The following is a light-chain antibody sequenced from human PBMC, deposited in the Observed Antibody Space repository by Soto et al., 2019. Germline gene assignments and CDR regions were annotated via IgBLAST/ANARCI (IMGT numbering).Light chain of an antibody. CDR3: QQYDNLPPFT. J-gene: IGKJ3*01. Sequence: DLQMTQSPSSLSASVGDRVTITCQASQDISNYLNWYQQKPGKAPKLLIYDASNLETGVPSRFSGSGSGTDFTFTSSSLQPEDIETYYCQQYDNLPPFTFGPGTKVDIK. CDR1: QDISNY. CDR2: DAS. V-gene: IGKV1-33*01.